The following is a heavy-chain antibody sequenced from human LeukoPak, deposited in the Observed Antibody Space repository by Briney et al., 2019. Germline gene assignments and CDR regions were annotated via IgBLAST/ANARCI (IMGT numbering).Heavy chain of an antibody. J-gene: IGHJ4*02. CDR3: AAWDSGYPSDY. CDR2: ISYRRNT. V-gene: IGHV4-31*03. D-gene: IGHD5-12*01. Sequence: WQTLSLPCSVSGGSISRGGYYWSWIRQHPGKGLEWIGYISYRRNTYYNPSLKSRVTISVEKSKNPFSLNLSSVTAADTAVYYCAAWDSGYPSDYWGQGTLVTVSS. CDR1: GGSISRGGYY.